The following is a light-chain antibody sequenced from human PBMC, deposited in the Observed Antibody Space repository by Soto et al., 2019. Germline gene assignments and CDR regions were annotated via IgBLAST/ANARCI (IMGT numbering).Light chain of an antibody. J-gene: IGKJ4*01. CDR1: QSINGC. V-gene: IGKV1-39*01. CDR2: AAS. Sequence: AIVTITWRTSQSINGCLNWYRQKPGKAPKLLMYAASTLESGVPSRFSGSGSGTDFTLTISSLQPEDFATYYCQQCYATPLTFGGGTKVDIK. CDR3: QQCYATPLT.